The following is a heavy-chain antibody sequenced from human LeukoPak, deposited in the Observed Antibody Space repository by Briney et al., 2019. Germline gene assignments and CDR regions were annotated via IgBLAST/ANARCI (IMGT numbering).Heavy chain of an antibody. J-gene: IGHJ4*02. D-gene: IGHD5-24*01. Sequence: PSETLSLICTVSGGSISSSSYYWGWIRQPPGKGLEWIGSIYYSGSTYYNPSLKSRVTISVDTSKNQFSLKLSSVTAADTAVYYCARLRRDGYKYFDYWGQGTLVTVSS. CDR1: GGSISSSSYY. CDR2: IYYSGST. V-gene: IGHV4-39*01. CDR3: ARLRRDGYKYFDY.